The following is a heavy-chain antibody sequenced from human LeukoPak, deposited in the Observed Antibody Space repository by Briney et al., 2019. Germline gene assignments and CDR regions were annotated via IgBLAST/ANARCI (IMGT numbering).Heavy chain of an antibody. CDR2: INHSRST. CDR1: GGSFSGYY. CDR3: ASLSTPLRDYYFDY. D-gene: IGHD2-2*01. Sequence: SETLSLTCAVYGGSFSGYYWSWIRQPPGKGLEWVGEINHSRSTNYNPPLKSRVTISVDTSKNQFSLKLSSVTAADTAVYYCASLSTPLRDYYFDYWGQGTLVTVSS. J-gene: IGHJ4*02. V-gene: IGHV4-34*01.